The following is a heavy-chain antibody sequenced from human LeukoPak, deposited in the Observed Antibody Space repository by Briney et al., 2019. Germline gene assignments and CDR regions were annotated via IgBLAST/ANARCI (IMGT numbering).Heavy chain of an antibody. CDR2: MYYSGST. V-gene: IGHV4-39*01. D-gene: IGHD3-3*01. J-gene: IGHJ3*02. Sequence: SETLSLTCTVSGDSLSSSRYYWGWIRQPPGKGLQWIGSMYYSGSTYYRPSLKSRVTISVDTSKNQFSLRLSSVTAADTALYYCARRQAGALEQSAFDIWGQGAMVTVSS. CDR1: GDSLSSSRYY. CDR3: ARRQAGALEQSAFDI.